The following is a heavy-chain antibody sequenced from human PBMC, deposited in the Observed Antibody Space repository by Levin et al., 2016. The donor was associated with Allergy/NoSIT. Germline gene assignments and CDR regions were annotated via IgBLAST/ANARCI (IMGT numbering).Heavy chain of an antibody. CDR2: IYYSGST. D-gene: IGHD2-15*01. Sequence: PGKGLEWIGYIYYSGSTYYNPSLKSRVTISVDTSKNQFSLKLSSVTAADTAVYYCASMRYCSGGSCYPFDYWGQGTLVTVSS. V-gene: IGHV4-31*02. CDR3: ASMRYCSGGSCYPFDY. J-gene: IGHJ4*02.